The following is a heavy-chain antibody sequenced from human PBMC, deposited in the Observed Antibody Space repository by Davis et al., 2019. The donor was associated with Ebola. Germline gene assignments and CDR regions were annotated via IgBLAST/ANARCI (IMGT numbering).Heavy chain of an antibody. CDR2: INPSGGST. D-gene: IGHD3-10*01. CDR3: ARGSYYYASKPYGMDV. J-gene: IGHJ6*02. V-gene: IGHV1-46*01. Sequence: ASVKVSCKASGYTFTSYYMHWVRQAPGQGLEWMGIINPSGGSTSYAQKFQGRVTMTRDTSTSTVYMELSSLRSEDTAVYYCARGSYYYASKPYGMDVWGQGTLVTVSS. CDR1: GYTFTSYY.